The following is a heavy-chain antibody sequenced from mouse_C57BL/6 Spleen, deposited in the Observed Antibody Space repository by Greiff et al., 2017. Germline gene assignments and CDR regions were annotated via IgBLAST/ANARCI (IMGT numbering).Heavy chain of an antibody. D-gene: IGHD1-1*01. CDR1: GYTFTDYE. V-gene: IGHV1-15*01. J-gene: IGHJ2*01. CDR2: IDPHSGGT. CDR3: ARSISSVGYFDY. Sequence: QVQLQQSGAELVRPGASVTLSCKASGYTFTDYEMHWVKQTPVHGLEWIGAIDPHSGGTQYNQKFKSKATLTVDKPSSTAYMQLSSLTSADSAVYYCARSISSVGYFDYWGQGTTLTVSS.